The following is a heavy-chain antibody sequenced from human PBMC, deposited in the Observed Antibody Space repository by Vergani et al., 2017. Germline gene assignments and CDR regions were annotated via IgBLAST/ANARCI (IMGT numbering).Heavy chain of an antibody. J-gene: IGHJ4*02. CDR1: GFTFSSYG. V-gene: IGHV3-23*04. CDR3: ANHYGSGSYYFDY. CDR2: ISGSGGST. D-gene: IGHD3-10*01. Sequence: VQLVESGGGVVQPGRSLRLSCAASGFTFSSYGMHWVRQAPGKGLEWVSAISGSGGSTYYADSVKGRFTISRDNSKNTLYLQMNSLRAEDTAVYYCANHYGSGSYYFDYWGQGTLVTVSS.